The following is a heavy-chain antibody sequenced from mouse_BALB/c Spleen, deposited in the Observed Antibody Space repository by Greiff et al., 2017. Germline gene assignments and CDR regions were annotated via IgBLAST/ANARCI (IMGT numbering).Heavy chain of an antibody. Sequence: EVQLVESGGGLVKPGGSLKLSCAASGFTFSDYYMYWVRQTPEKRLEWVATISDGGSYTYYPDSVKGRFTISRDNAKNNLYLQMSSLKSEDTAMYYCAIGNSLLRLYAMDYWGQGTSVTVSS. V-gene: IGHV5-4*02. D-gene: IGHD1-2*01. CDR1: GFTFSDYY. CDR3: AIGNSLLRLYAMDY. CDR2: ISDGGSYT. J-gene: IGHJ4*01.